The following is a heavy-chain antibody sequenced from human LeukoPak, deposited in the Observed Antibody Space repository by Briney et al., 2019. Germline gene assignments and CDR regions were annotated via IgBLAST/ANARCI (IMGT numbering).Heavy chain of an antibody. J-gene: IGHJ4*02. V-gene: IGHV1-18*01. CDR1: GYTFTNYG. CDR3: ARAAAGGIDY. CDR2: ISTYNGNT. Sequence: ASVKVSCKASGYTFTNYGISWVRQAPGQGLEWMGWISTYNGNTNYAQNLQGRVTMTRNTSISTAYMELSSLRSEDTAVYYCARAAAGGIDYWGQGTLVTVSS. D-gene: IGHD6-25*01.